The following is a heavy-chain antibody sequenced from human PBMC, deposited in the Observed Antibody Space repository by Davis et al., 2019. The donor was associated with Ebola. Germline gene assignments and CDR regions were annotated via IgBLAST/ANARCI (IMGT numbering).Heavy chain of an antibody. V-gene: IGHV3-30*03. J-gene: IGHJ4*02. CDR3: TTTYGDYGNDY. CDR2: ISYDGSNK. D-gene: IGHD4-17*01. CDR1: GFTFSSYG. Sequence: GGSLRLSCAASGFTFSSYGMHWVRQAPGKGLEWVAVISYDGSNKYYADSVKGRFTISRDNSKNTLYLQMNSLRAEDTAVYYCTTTYGDYGNDYWGQGTLVTVSS.